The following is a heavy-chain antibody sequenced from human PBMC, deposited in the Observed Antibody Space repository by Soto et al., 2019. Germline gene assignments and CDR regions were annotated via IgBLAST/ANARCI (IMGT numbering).Heavy chain of an antibody. Sequence: ASVKVSCKASGYTFTRYGISWVRQAPGQGLEWMGGISAYNGNIYYAQKFQDRVTLTTDTSTDTAYMELRSVTSDDTAVYYCARDDPHIALELPPGMDVWGQGTTVTVSS. CDR1: GYTFTRYG. CDR2: ISAYNGNI. D-gene: IGHD1-7*01. CDR3: ARDDPHIALELPPGMDV. J-gene: IGHJ6*02. V-gene: IGHV1-18*01.